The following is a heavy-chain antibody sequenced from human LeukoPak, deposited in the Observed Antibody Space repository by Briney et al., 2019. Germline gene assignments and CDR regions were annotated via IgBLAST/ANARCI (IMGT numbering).Heavy chain of an antibody. V-gene: IGHV3-23*01. CDR2: ISGSGGST. CDR3: AKSIAARSRFDY. D-gene: IGHD6-6*01. CDR1: GFTFSSYA. Sequence: GGSLRLSCAASGFTFSSYAMSWVRQAPGKGLEWVSAISGSGGSTYYADSVKGRFTISRDNSKNTLYLQMNSLRAEDTVVYYCAKSIAARSRFDYWGQGTLVTVSS. J-gene: IGHJ4*02.